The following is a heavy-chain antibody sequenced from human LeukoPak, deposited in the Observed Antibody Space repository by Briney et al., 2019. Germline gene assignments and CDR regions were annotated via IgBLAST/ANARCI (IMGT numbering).Heavy chain of an antibody. V-gene: IGHV3-30*01. Sequence: GRSLRHSCAASGFTFSSYAMHWVRQAPGKGLEWVAVISYDGSNKYYADSVKGRFTISRDNSKNTLYLQMNSLRAEDTAVYYCARGGYYYDSSGYFSSFDYWGQGTLVTVSS. CDR2: ISYDGSNK. CDR3: ARGGYYYDSSGYFSSFDY. CDR1: GFTFSSYA. J-gene: IGHJ4*02. D-gene: IGHD3-22*01.